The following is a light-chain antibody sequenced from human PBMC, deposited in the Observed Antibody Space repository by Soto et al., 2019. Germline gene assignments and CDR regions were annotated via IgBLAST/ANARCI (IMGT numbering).Light chain of an antibody. Sequence: EIVMTQSPATLSVSPGERATLSCRASQSVSSNLAWYQQKPGQAPRLLIYGASSRATGIPVRFSGSGSGTEFTLTISSLQSEDFAVYYCQQYNNWPLTFGQETRLEIK. CDR3: QQYNNWPLT. J-gene: IGKJ5*01. V-gene: IGKV3-15*01. CDR1: QSVSSN. CDR2: GAS.